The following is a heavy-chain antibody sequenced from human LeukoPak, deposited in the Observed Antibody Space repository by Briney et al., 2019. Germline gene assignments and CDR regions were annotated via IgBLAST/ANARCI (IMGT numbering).Heavy chain of an antibody. CDR2: ISDSSTYI. J-gene: IGHJ4*02. CDR1: GFSFSRYS. CDR3: ARDPQYYFERSGFDY. Sequence: WGSLTLTCAAYGFSFSRYSMHWVRQAPGQGLEWVSSISDSSTYIYYADSFKGRFTTSRDDANNTLYLHMDSLRVEDTAVYFCARDPQYYFERSGFDYWGQGVVLTVSS. V-gene: IGHV3-21*04. D-gene: IGHD3-22*01.